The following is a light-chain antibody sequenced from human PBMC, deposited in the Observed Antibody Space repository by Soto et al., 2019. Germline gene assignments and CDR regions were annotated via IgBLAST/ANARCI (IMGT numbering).Light chain of an antibody. V-gene: IGKV1-5*03. CDR3: QQYGANSPWT. J-gene: IGKJ1*01. CDR1: QNINTW. CDR2: KAS. Sequence: DIQVTQSPSTLSASIGDRVTITCRTSQNINTWLAWFQKKPGKAPKVLISKASTLDSGVPSRFSGDGSGTEFTLTISSLQTEDLATYDGQQYGANSPWTFGQGTKVEIK.